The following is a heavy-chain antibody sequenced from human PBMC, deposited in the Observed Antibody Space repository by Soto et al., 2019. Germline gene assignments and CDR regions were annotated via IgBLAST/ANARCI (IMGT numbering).Heavy chain of an antibody. Sequence: SETLSLTCTVSGGSISSGDYYWSWVRQPPGKGLEWIGYIYYSGSTYYNPSLKSRVTISVDTSKNQFSLKLTSVTAADTAVYFCAREGVTMVRGVFDYWGQGTLVTVSS. CDR3: AREGVTMVRGVFDY. D-gene: IGHD3-10*01. CDR2: IYYSGST. CDR1: GGSISSGDYY. J-gene: IGHJ4*02. V-gene: IGHV4-30-4*01.